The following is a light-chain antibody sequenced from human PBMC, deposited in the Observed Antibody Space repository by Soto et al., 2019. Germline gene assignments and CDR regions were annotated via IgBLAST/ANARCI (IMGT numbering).Light chain of an antibody. V-gene: IGKV3-15*01. CDR3: QQYNNWPPWA. Sequence: EIVMTQSPAALSVSPGEGATLSCRASQSVSSNLAWYQQKPGQAPRLLIYGASTRATGIPARFSGSGSGTDFTLTISSLQSEDFAVYYCQQYNNWPPWAFGHGTKVEIK. CDR1: QSVSSN. CDR2: GAS. J-gene: IGKJ1*01.